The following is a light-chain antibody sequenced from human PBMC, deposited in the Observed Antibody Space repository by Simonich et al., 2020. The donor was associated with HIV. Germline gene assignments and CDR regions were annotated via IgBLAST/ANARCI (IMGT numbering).Light chain of an antibody. Sequence: DIQLTQSPSFLSASVGDRVTITCRASQGIASYLAWYQQKPGKAPKLLIYRASTLQRGVPSRFSGSGSGTEFTLTISSLQPEDFATYYCQHLNSFLPLTFGGGTKVEIK. J-gene: IGKJ4*01. CDR3: QHLNSFLPLT. V-gene: IGKV1-9*01. CDR2: RAS. CDR1: QGIASY.